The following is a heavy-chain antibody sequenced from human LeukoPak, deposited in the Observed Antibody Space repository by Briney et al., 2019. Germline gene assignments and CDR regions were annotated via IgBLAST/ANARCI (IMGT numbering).Heavy chain of an antibody. Sequence: GGSLRLSCAVSGFTFSSYGMHWVRQAPGKGLEWVAFIRYDGGNKHYADSVKGRFTISRDNSKNTLYLQMNSLRAEDTAVYYCAKDLAAGTTGGDWFDPWGQGTLVTVSS. CDR1: GFTFSSYG. J-gene: IGHJ5*02. D-gene: IGHD1-7*01. CDR2: IRYDGGNK. V-gene: IGHV3-30*02. CDR3: AKDLAAGTTGGDWFDP.